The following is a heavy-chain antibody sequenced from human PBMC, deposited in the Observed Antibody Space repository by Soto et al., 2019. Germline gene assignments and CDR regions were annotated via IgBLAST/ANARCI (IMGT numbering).Heavy chain of an antibody. CDR3: ARGQTYVRYCRRTSCYTRRGQFES. J-gene: IGHJ5*01. CDR2: INHSGST. Sequence: TLSLTCAVYGGSFSGYYWSWIRQPPGKGLEWSGEINHSGSTNYNPSLKSRVTISVDTSKNQFSLKLSSVTDADTAVYYCARGQTYVRYCRRTSCYTRRGQFESCGQGTRVIVSS. D-gene: IGHD2-2*02. CDR1: GGSFSGYY. V-gene: IGHV4-34*01.